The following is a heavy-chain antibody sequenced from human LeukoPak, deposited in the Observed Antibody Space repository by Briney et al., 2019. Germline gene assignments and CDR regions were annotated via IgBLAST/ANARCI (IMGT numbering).Heavy chain of an antibody. D-gene: IGHD2-15*01. CDR2: ISSSSSYI. CDR1: GFTFSSYC. CDR3: ARGAYICSGGSCHKY. J-gene: IGHJ4*02. V-gene: IGHV3-21*01. Sequence: GGSLRLSCAASGFTFSSYCMNWVRQAPGKGLEWVSSISSSSSYIYYADSVKGRFTISRDNAKNSLYLQMNSLRAEDTAVYYCARGAYICSGGSCHKYWGQGTLVTVSS.